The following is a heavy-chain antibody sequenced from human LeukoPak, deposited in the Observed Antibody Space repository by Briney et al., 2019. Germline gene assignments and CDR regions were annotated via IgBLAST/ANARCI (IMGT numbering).Heavy chain of an antibody. Sequence: GGSLRLSCAASGFTFSTYWMYWVRQAPGKGLVWVSRINSDGSSTTYVDSVKGRFTITRDNAKNMLYLQMNSLRAEDTAVYYCARVINSGWLGGLSDWGQGTLVTVSS. CDR2: INSDGSST. CDR1: GFTFSTYW. J-gene: IGHJ4*02. V-gene: IGHV3-74*01. D-gene: IGHD6-19*01. CDR3: ARVINSGWLGGLSD.